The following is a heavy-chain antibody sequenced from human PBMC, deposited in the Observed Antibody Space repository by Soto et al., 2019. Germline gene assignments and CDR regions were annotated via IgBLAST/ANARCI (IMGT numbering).Heavy chain of an antibody. J-gene: IGHJ6*02. D-gene: IGHD3-3*01. Sequence: HPGGALRLSFSSSGVTLSSHEMNWVRQAPGKGLEWVSYISPSGSTIYYADFVKGRFTISRDNAKNSLYLQMNSLRAEDTAVYHCARDAPSDDFWSGYSYGMDVWGPGTTVTVSS. V-gene: IGHV3-48*03. CDR1: GVTLSSHE. CDR3: ARDAPSDDFWSGYSYGMDV. CDR2: ISPSGSTI.